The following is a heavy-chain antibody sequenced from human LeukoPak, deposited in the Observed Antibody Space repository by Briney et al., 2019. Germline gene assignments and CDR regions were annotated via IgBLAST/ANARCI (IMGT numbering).Heavy chain of an antibody. D-gene: IGHD3-10*01. CDR1: GFSFSDYY. CDR3: ARAYGSGSHGY. CDR2: ISSSSSYT. V-gene: IGHV3-11*05. Sequence: GGSLRLSCAASGFSFSDYYMSWMRQAPGKGLEWVSYISSSSSYTNYADSVKGRFTISRDNAKNSLYLQMDSLRDDDTAVYYCARAYGSGSHGYWGQGTLFTVSS. J-gene: IGHJ4*02.